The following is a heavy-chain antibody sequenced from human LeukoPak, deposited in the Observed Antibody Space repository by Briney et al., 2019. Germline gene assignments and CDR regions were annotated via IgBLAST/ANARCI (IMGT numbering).Heavy chain of an antibody. CDR1: GFTVSSNS. D-gene: IGHD2-15*01. CDR3: ARRAGEYSHLYDY. V-gene: IGHV3-53*01. J-gene: IGHJ4*02. CDR2: IYSGGNT. Sequence: QPGGSLRLSCTVSGFTVSSNSWSWVRQAPGKGLEWVSFIYSGGNTHYSDSVTGRFTISRDNSKNTLYLQMNSLRAEDTAIYYCARRAGEYSHLYDYWGQGTLVTVSS.